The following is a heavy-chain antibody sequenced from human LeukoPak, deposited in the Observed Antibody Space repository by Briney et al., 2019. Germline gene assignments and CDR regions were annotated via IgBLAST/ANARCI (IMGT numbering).Heavy chain of an antibody. J-gene: IGHJ4*02. CDR3: ARNRGLPTRIYYFDY. V-gene: IGHV4-59*01. D-gene: IGHD3-10*01. CDR2: IYYSGST. Sequence: SETLSLTCTVSGGSISSYYWSWIRQPPGKGLEWIGYIYYSGSTNYNPSLKSRVTISVDTSKNQFSLKLSSVTAADTAVYYCARNRGLPTRIYYFDYWGQGTLVIVSS. CDR1: GGSISSYY.